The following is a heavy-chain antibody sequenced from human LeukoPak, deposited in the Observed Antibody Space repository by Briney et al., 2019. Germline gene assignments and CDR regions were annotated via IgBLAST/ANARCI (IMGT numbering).Heavy chain of an antibody. CDR1: GFTFSSYG. CDR3: ARRHYYDSSGHGAFFI. V-gene: IGHV3-33*01. J-gene: IGHJ3*02. D-gene: IGHD3-22*01. Sequence: PGRSLRLSCAASGFTFSSYGRHWVRQAPGKGLEWVAVIWYDGSNKYYADSVKGRFTISRDNSKNTLYLQMNSLRAEDTAVYYCARRHYYDSSGHGAFFIWGQGTMVTVSS. CDR2: IWYDGSNK.